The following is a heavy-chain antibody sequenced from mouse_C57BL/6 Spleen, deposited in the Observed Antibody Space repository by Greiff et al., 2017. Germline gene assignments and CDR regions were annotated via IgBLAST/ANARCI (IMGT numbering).Heavy chain of an antibody. CDR3: ARRGDYDWLAY. D-gene: IGHD2-4*01. Sequence: VQLQQSGAELVRPGASVKLSCKASGFTFTDYYINWVKQRPGQGLEWIARIYPGSGNTYYNEKFKGKATLTAEKSSSTTSMQLRSLTSEGSAVYVCARRGDYDWLAYWGQGTLVTVSA. CDR1: GFTFTDYY. CDR2: IYPGSGNT. V-gene: IGHV1-76*01. J-gene: IGHJ3*01.